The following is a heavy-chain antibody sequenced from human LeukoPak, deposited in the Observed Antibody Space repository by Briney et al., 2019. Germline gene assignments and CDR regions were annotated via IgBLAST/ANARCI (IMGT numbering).Heavy chain of an antibody. CDR3: ARRRDLYSGSYYTFDY. CDR2: IYPGDSDA. Sequence: GESLKISCKGSGYSFTNYWIGWVRQLPGKGLKWMGIIYPGDSDARYSPSFQGQVTLSADKSISTAYLQWSSLKASDTAMYYCARRRDLYSGSYYTFDYWGQGTLVTVSS. V-gene: IGHV5-51*01. D-gene: IGHD1-26*01. CDR1: GYSFTNYW. J-gene: IGHJ4*02.